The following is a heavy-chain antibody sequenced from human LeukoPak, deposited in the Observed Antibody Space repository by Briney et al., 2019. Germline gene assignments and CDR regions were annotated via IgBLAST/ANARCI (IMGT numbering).Heavy chain of an antibody. J-gene: IGHJ4*02. D-gene: IGHD3-22*01. CDR3: ARMLISSGYYVDY. CDR1: GFTLSSNY. V-gene: IGHV3-53*01. CDR2: IYSGGTT. Sequence: PGGSLRLSCAASGFTLSSNYMSWVRQAPGKGLEWVSVIYSGGTTYYADSVKGRFTISRDNSKNTLYLQMNSLRAEDTAVYYCARMLISSGYYVDYWGQGTLVTVSS.